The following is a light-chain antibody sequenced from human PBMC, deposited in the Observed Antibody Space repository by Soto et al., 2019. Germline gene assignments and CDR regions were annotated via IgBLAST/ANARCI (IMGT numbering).Light chain of an antibody. Sequence: QSVLTQPPSVSGAPGQGVTISCTGSSSNIGAGYDVHWYQQLPGTAPKLLIYGSTNRPSGVPDRFSGSKSGTSASLAITGLQDEDEADYYCQSYDGTLSGSYVFGIGTKVTVL. J-gene: IGLJ1*01. V-gene: IGLV1-40*01. CDR3: QSYDGTLSGSYV. CDR1: SSNIGAGYD. CDR2: GST.